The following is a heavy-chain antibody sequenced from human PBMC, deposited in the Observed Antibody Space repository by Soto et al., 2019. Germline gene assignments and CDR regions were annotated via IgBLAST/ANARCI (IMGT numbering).Heavy chain of an antibody. J-gene: IGHJ4*02. V-gene: IGHV5-10-1*01. Sequence: EVQLVQSGAEVKKPGESLRISCKGSGYSFTSYWISWVRQMPGKGLEWMGRIDPSDSYTNYSPSFQGHVTISADKSLSTAYRQRSRLKASDTAMYYCARLQAAGVDNDLTFDYWGQDTLVTVSS. D-gene: IGHD6-13*01. CDR1: GYSFTSYW. CDR3: ARLQAAGVDNDLTFDY. CDR2: IDPSDSYT.